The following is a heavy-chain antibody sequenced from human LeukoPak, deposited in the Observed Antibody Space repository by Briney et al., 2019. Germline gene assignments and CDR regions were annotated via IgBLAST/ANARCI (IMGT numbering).Heavy chain of an antibody. V-gene: IGHV3-7*01. CDR2: ISPDGSDK. Sequence: GGSLRPSCAALGFTFGSYAMSWVRPAPGKGLERVGTISPDGSDKYYVDSVKGRFTISRDNAKTSLYLQINSLRADDTALYFCARGIVVVVGASDHLDYWGQGTLITVSS. D-gene: IGHD2-15*01. CDR1: GFTFGSYA. J-gene: IGHJ4*02. CDR3: ARGIVVVVGASDHLDY.